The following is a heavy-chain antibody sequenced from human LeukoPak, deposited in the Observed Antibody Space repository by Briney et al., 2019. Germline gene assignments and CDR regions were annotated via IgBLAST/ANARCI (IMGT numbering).Heavy chain of an antibody. CDR2: ISSSSSYI. J-gene: IGHJ4*02. D-gene: IGHD3-22*01. Sequence: PGGSLRLSCAVSGFTFRTYSMNWVRQAPGKGLEWVSFISSSSSYIYYADSVKGRFTISRDNAKNSPYLQMNSLRAEDTAVYFCAREDYSDCSAYYFQGYFDYWGQGTLITVSS. V-gene: IGHV3-21*01. CDR3: AREDYSDCSAYYFQGYFDY. CDR1: GFTFRTYS.